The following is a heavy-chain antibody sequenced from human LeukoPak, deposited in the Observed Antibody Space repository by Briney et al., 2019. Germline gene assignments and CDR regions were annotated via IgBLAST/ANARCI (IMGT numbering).Heavy chain of an antibody. CDR1: GFTFSTYA. D-gene: IGHD3-10*01. Sequence: GGSLRLSCAASGFTFSTYAMSWVRQAPGKGLECVSAISGSGGTIYYADSVKGRFTISRDNSKNTLYLQMNSLRAEDTAVYYCAKDPRSGPLNWFDPWGQGTLVTVSS. CDR2: ISGSGGTI. CDR3: AKDPRSGPLNWFDP. V-gene: IGHV3-23*01. J-gene: IGHJ5*02.